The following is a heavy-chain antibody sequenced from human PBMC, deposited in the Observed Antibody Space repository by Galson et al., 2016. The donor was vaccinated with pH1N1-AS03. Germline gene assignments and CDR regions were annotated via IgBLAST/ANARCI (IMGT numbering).Heavy chain of an antibody. CDR3: ARGFCSSLSCQWGLDY. J-gene: IGHJ4*02. CDR1: GGTFSSDA. D-gene: IGHD2-2*01. CDR2: IIPILGIT. V-gene: IGHV1-69*04. Sequence: SVKVSCKASGGTFSSDAISWVRQAPGQGLEWMGRIIPILGITDYAQKFQGRVTITADKSTSTAYMELSSLRSEDTAVYYCARGFCSSLSCQWGLDYWGQGTLVTVSS.